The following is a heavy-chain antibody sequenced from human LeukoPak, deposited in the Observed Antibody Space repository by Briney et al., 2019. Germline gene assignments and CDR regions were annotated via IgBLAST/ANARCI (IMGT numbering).Heavy chain of an antibody. CDR2: ISGSGGRT. CDR1: GFTFSNSA. CDR3: ARADSYGSILDY. D-gene: IGHD5-18*01. V-gene: IGHV3-23*01. Sequence: GGSLRLSCAASGFTFSNSAMSWVRQAPGKGLEWVSAISGSGGRTYYADSVKGRFTISRDNSKNTLYLQMNSLRAEDTAVYYCARADSYGSILDYWGQGTRVIDSS. J-gene: IGHJ4*02.